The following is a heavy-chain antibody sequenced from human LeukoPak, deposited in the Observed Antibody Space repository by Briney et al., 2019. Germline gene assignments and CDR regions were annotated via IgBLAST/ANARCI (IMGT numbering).Heavy chain of an antibody. J-gene: IGHJ6*03. V-gene: IGHV3-53*01. CDR3: AKIGRSYDFWTGYYEEEVDYMDV. CDR1: GFTVSSNS. Sequence: GGSLRLSCTVSGFTVSSNSMSWVRQAPGKGLEWVSFIYSDNTHYSDSVKRRFTISRDNSKNTLYLQMNSLRAEDTAVYYCAKIGRSYDFWTGYYEEEVDYMDVWGKGTTVTVSS. D-gene: IGHD3-3*01. CDR2: IYSDNT.